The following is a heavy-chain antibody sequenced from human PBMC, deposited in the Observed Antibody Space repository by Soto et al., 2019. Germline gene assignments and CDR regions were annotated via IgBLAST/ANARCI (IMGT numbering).Heavy chain of an antibody. D-gene: IGHD6-13*01. Sequence: PSETLSLTCSVSGLTIISASYHWSWIRQHPGKGLEWVGNIYYNGSTYYSPSLKSRVTVWFDTSKNQFSLRLTSVTAADTAVYYCARYRISGSWSKFDYWGQGTRVTVSS. V-gene: IGHV4-31*03. CDR3: ARYRISGSWSKFDY. CDR1: GLTIISASYH. J-gene: IGHJ4*02. CDR2: IYYNGST.